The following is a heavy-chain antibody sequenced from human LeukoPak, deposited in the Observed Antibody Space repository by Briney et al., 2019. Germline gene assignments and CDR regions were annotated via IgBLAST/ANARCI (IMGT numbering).Heavy chain of an antibody. V-gene: IGHV1-2*02. D-gene: IGHD2-2*01. J-gene: IGHJ5*02. CDR1: GYTFTGYY. Sequence: ASVKVSCKASGYTFTGYYMHWVRQAPGQRLEWMGWINPNSGGTNYAQKFQGRVTMTRDTSISTAYMELSRLRSDDTAVYYCARGHCSSTSCSDPWGQGTLVTVSS. CDR2: INPNSGGT. CDR3: ARGHCSSTSCSDP.